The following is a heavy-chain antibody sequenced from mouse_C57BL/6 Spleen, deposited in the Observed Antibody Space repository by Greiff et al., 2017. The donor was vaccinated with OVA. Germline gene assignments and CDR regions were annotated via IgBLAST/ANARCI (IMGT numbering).Heavy chain of an antibody. Sequence: VQLQQPGTELVKPGASVKLSCKASGYTFTSYWMHWVKQRPGQGLEWIGNINPSNGGTNYNQKFKGKSTLTVDKSSSTAYMQLSSLTSEDSAVYYCAKRDYYGSSPVDVWGTGTTVTVSS. J-gene: IGHJ1*03. V-gene: IGHV1-53*01. CDR2: INPSNGGT. CDR3: AKRDYYGSSPVDV. D-gene: IGHD1-1*01. CDR1: GYTFTSYW.